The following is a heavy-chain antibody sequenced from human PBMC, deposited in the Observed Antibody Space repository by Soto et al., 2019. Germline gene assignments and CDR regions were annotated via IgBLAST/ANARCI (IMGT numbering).Heavy chain of an antibody. V-gene: IGHV4-59*01. D-gene: IGHD6-13*01. CDR1: GGSISSYY. CDR2: IYYSGST. CDR3: ARDAHSSSWYPGGGWFDP. Sequence: SETLSLTCTVSGGSISSYYWSWIRQPPGKGLEWIGYIYYSGSTNYNPSLRSRVTISVDTSKNQFSLKLSSVTAADTAVYFCARDAHSSSWYPGGGWFDPWGQGTLVTVS. J-gene: IGHJ5*02.